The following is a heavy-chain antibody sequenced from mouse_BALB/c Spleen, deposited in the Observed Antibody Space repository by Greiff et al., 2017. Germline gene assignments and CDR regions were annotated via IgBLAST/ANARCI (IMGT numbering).Heavy chain of an antibody. J-gene: IGHJ4*01. V-gene: IGHV5-6*02. CDR2: ISSGGSYT. Sequence: EVNVVESGGDLVKPGGSLKLSCAASGFTFSSYGMSWVRQTPDKRLEWVATISSGGSYTYYPDSVKGRFTISRDNAKNTLYLQMSSLKSEDTAMYYCARRGQTMDYWGQGTSVTVSS. CDR1: GFTFSSYG. CDR3: ARRGQTMDY.